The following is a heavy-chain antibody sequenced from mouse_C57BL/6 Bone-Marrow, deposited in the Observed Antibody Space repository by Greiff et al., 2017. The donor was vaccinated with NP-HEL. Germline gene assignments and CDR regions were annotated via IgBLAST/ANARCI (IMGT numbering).Heavy chain of an antibody. J-gene: IGHJ3*01. D-gene: IGHD1-1*01. CDR2: INPNYGTT. CDR1: GYTFTSYW. Sequence: QVQLQQPGAELVKPGASVKMSCKASGYTFTSYWITWVKQRPGQGLEWIGVINPNYGTTSYNQKFKGKATLTVDQSSSTAYMQLNSLTSEDSAVYYCARPLYYYGSTFAYWGQGTLVTVSA. CDR3: ARPLYYYGSTFAY. V-gene: IGHV1-55*01.